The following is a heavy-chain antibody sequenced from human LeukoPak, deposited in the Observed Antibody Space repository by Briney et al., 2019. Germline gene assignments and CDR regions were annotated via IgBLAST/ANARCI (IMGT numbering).Heavy chain of an antibody. Sequence: SETLSLTCTVYGGSFSGYYWSWIRQPPGKGLEWIGEINHSGSTNYNPSLKSRVTISVDTSKNQFSLKLSSVTAADTAVYYCARGGCSSSWYLNWFDPWGQGTLVTVSS. V-gene: IGHV4-34*01. CDR2: INHSGST. J-gene: IGHJ5*02. D-gene: IGHD6-13*01. CDR1: GGSFSGYY. CDR3: ARGGCSSSWYLNWFDP.